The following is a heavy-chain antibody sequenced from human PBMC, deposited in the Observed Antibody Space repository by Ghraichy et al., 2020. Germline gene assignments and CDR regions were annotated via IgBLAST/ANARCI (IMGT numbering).Heavy chain of an antibody. CDR1: GFTVSSNY. Sequence: GESLNISCAASGFTVSSNYMSWVRQAPGKGLEWVSVIYSGGSTYYADSVKGRFTISRDNSKNTLYLQMNSLRAEDTAVYYCARELEEAGDYWGQGTLVTVSS. CDR2: IYSGGST. D-gene: IGHD1-1*01. J-gene: IGHJ4*02. V-gene: IGHV3-53*01. CDR3: ARELEEAGDY.